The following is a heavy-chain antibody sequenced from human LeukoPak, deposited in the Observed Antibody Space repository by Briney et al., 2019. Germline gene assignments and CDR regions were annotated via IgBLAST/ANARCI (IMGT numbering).Heavy chain of an antibody. CDR1: GYSISSGYY. Sequence: PSETLSLTCAVSGYSISSGYYWGWIRQPPGKGLDWIASMYHSGSTYYNPSLKSRVTISVDTSKNQFSLRLSSVTAADTAVYYCAKQGPTVVTHFDSWGQGTLVTVS. J-gene: IGHJ4*02. D-gene: IGHD4-23*01. CDR3: AKQGPTVVTHFDS. V-gene: IGHV4-38-2*01. CDR2: MYHSGST.